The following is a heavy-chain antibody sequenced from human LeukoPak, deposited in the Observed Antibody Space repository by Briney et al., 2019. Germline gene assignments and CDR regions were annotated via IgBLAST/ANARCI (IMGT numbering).Heavy chain of an antibody. CDR2: FDPEDGET. J-gene: IGHJ4*02. Sequence: ASVKVSCKVSGYTLTELSMHWVRQAPGKGLEWMGGFDPEDGETTYAQKFQGRVTMTEDTSTDIAYMELSSLRSEDTAVYYSATDKETQLALDYWGQGTLVTVSS. CDR3: ATDKETQLALDY. V-gene: IGHV1-24*01. CDR1: GYTLTELS. D-gene: IGHD3-3*02.